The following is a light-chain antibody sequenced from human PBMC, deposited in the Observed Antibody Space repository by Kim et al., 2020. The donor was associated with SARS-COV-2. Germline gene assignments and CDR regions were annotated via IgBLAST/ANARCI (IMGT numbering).Light chain of an antibody. CDR2: GRS. V-gene: IGLV3-19*01. CDR1: SRKKNY. Sequence: EQTIGHTSQGDSRKKNYSTRWQQKPGEAPLLVVYGRSNRPPGIPDRCSGAASGNTASLTITGAQAEDEADYYCTNRDSSGDHVVFGGGTKVTVL. CDR3: TNRDSSGDHVV. J-gene: IGLJ2*01.